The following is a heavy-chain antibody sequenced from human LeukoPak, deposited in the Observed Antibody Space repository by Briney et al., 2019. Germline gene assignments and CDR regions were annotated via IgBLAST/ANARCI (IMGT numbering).Heavy chain of an antibody. Sequence: AGSLTLSSAASGFTFSSYAMSCVRQAPGKGLQCVSSISGSGGTTYYADSVKGRFTISRDNSKNMMYLQMNSLRAEDTAVYYCAKDPYRSSSGLGDCWGQGTLVTVSA. CDR1: GFTFSSYA. CDR3: AKDPYRSSSGLGDC. J-gene: IGHJ4*02. V-gene: IGHV3-23*01. CDR2: ISGSGGTT. D-gene: IGHD6-6*01.